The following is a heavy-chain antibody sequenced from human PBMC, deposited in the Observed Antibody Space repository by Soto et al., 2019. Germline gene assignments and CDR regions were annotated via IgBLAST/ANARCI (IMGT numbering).Heavy chain of an antibody. V-gene: IGHV4-4*02. J-gene: IGHJ4*02. CDR3: ARGTLAYSGTFGRVDY. Sequence: QVQLQESGPGLVKPSGTLSLTCAVSGGSISSSNWWSWVRQPPGKGLEWIGYIYYSGSTYYNPSHKSRVTISVDTSKNQFSLKLSSVTAADTAVYYCARGTLAYSGTFGRVDYWGQGTLVTVSS. CDR1: GGSISSSNW. D-gene: IGHD1-26*01. CDR2: IYYSGST.